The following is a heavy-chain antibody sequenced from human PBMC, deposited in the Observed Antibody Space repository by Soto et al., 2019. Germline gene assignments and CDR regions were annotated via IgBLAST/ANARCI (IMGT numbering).Heavy chain of an antibody. CDR2: IYYSGST. CDR3: AREKQQLVPYYYYYGMDV. J-gene: IGHJ6*02. Sequence: PSETLSLTCTVSGGSISSSIYYWGWIRQPPGKGLEWIGSIYYSGSTYYNPSLKSRVTISVDTSKNQFSLKLSSVTAADTAVFYCAREKQQLVPYYYYYGMDVWGQGTTVTVSS. V-gene: IGHV4-39*02. D-gene: IGHD6-13*01. CDR1: GGSISSSIYY.